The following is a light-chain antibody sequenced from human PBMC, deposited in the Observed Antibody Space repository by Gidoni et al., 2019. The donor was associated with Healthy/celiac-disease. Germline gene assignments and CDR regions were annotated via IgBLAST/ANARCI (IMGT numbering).Light chain of an antibody. V-gene: IGKV1-33*01. CDR1: QDISNY. CDR3: QQYDNLPWT. CDR2: DAS. J-gene: IGKJ1*01. Sequence: IQMTQYPASLSASVGDRVTITCQASQDISNYLNWYQQKPGKAPKLLIYDASNLETGVPSRFSGIGSGTDFTCTISSLQPEDIARYYCQQYDNLPWTFGQGTKVEIK.